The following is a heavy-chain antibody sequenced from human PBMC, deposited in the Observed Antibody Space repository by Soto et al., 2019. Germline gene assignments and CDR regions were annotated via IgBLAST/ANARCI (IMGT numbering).Heavy chain of an antibody. CDR3: TRGVVEASRFDY. J-gene: IGHJ4*02. Sequence: QVQLQESGPGLVKPSQTLSLTCPVSGGSISSGDYYWSWIRQPPGKGLEWIGYIYNSGSTYYNPSLKSRVSISVDTSNNQFSLKLTSVTAADTALYYCTRGVVEASRFDYWGQRTLVTVSS. CDR2: IYNSGST. CDR1: GGSISSGDYY. D-gene: IGHD2-15*01. V-gene: IGHV4-30-4*01.